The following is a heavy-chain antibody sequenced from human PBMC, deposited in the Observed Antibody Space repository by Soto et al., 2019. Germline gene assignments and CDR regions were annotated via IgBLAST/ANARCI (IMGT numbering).Heavy chain of an antibody. CDR2: IYPGDSDT. J-gene: IGHJ6*02. Sequence: GESLKISCEGSGYTFTTYWIGWVRQMPGKGLEWMGIIYPGDSDTKYSPSFQGHVTISVDKSISTAFLQWSSLRASDSAMYYCARLNGLPHYPAMDVWGQGTTVTVSS. D-gene: IGHD3-9*01. CDR1: GYTFTTYW. CDR3: ARLNGLPHYPAMDV. V-gene: IGHV5-51*01.